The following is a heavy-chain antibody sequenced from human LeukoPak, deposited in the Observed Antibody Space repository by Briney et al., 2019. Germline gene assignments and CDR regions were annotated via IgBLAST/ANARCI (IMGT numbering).Heavy chain of an antibody. V-gene: IGHV4-59*01. D-gene: IGHD3-16*01. Sequence: SETLSLTCSVSGGSISSYYWTWIRQPPGKGLEGIGYRYYSGSTTYNPSLKSRVTISVDTSKRQFSLKLISVTAADTAIYYCARVRGDFETDWGQGTLVTVSS. CDR2: RYYSGST. CDR3: ARVRGDFETD. J-gene: IGHJ1*01. CDR1: GGSISSYY.